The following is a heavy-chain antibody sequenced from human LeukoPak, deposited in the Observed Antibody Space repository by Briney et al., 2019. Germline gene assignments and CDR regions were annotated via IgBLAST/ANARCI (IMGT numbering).Heavy chain of an antibody. Sequence: SETLSLTCAVSGGSISSGGYSWSWIRQPPGKGLEWIGYIYHSGSTYYNPSLKSRVTISVDRSKNQFSLKLGSVTAADTAVYYCARAYYYYGMDVWGQGTTVTVSS. J-gene: IGHJ6*02. CDR2: IYHSGST. CDR1: GGSISSGGYS. V-gene: IGHV4-30-2*01. CDR3: ARAYYYYGMDV.